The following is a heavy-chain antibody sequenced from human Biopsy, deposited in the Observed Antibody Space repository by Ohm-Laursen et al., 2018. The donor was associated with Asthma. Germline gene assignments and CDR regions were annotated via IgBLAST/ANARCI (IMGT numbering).Heavy chain of an antibody. CDR2: VYYSGST. J-gene: IGHJ4*02. V-gene: IGHV4-59*07. CDR1: GGSINNFY. CDR3: ARGVDRVTGLLDHFDS. Sequence: SDTLSLTCIVSGGSINNFYWSWIRQPPGKGLESIGHVYYSGSTNYNPSLKSRVTISIDASKNQFSLKLTSVTAADTDVYYCARGVDRVTGLLDHFDSWGQGTLVTVSS. D-gene: IGHD2-21*02.